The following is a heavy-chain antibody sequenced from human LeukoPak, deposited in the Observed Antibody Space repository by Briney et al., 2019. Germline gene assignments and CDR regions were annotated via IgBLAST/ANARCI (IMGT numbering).Heavy chain of an antibody. CDR3: ASQPSGSYYDAYDY. V-gene: IGHV3-66*04. CDR2: IYSGGST. D-gene: IGHD1-26*01. Sequence: GGSLRLSCAASGFTVSSNYMSWVRRAPGKGLEWVSVIYSGGSTYYAESVKGRFTISRDNSKNTLFLQMNSLRAEDTAVYYCASQPSGSYYDAYDYWGQGTLVTVSS. CDR1: GFTVSSNY. J-gene: IGHJ4*02.